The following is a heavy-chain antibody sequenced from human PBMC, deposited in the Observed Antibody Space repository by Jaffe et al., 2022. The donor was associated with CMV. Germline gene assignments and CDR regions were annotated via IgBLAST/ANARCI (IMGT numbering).Heavy chain of an antibody. CDR2: IFSNDEK. CDR3: ARDLNIAAAGSDYYYGMDV. CDR1: GFSLSNARMG. D-gene: IGHD6-13*01. Sequence: QVTLKESGPVLVKPTETLTLTCTVSGFSLSNARMGVSWIRQPPGKALEWLAHIFSNDEKSYSTSLKSRLTISKDTSKSQVVLTMTNMDPVDTATYYCARDLNIAAAGSDYYYGMDVWGQGTTVTVSS. J-gene: IGHJ6*02. V-gene: IGHV2-26*01.